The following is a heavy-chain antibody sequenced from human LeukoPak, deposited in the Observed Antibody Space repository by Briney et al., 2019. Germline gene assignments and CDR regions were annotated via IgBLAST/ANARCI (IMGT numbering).Heavy chain of an antibody. CDR2: ISSSSSHI. J-gene: IGHJ4*02. CDR3: ARGAFYFDY. V-gene: IGHV3-21*01. CDR1: GVTFSSYS. D-gene: IGHD1-26*01. Sequence: PGGSLRLSCAASGVTFSSYSMSWVRQAPGKGLEWVSSISSSSSHIYYADSVKGRFTISRDNAKNSLYLQMNSLRAEDTAVYYCARGAFYFDYWGQGTLVTVSS.